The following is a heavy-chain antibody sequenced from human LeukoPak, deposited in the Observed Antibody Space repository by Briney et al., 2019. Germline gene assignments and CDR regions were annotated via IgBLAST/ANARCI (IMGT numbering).Heavy chain of an antibody. J-gene: IGHJ5*02. CDR3: ARESECYYGSGSYECRWFDP. CDR2: IYYRSKWYT. CDR1: GDSVSSNSAG. D-gene: IGHD3-10*01. Sequence: SQTLSLTCAISGDSVSSNSAGWNWIRQSPSRGLEWLGRIYYRSKWYTDYAESVRSRVSINPDTSTNQFSLKLSSVTAADTAVYYCARESECYYGSGSYECRWFDPWGLGTLVTVSS. V-gene: IGHV6-1*01.